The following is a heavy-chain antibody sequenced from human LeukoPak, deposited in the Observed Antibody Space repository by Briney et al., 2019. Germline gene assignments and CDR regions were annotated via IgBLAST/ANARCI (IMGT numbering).Heavy chain of an antibody. V-gene: IGHV3-66*01. Sequence: GGSLRLSCAASGFTVSSNYMSWVRQAPGKGLEWVSVIYSGGSTYYADSVKGRFTISRDNSKNTLYLQMNSLRAEDTAVYYCARVGQQLVGGRRYFDYWGQGTLVTVSS. D-gene: IGHD6-13*01. CDR3: ARVGQQLVGGRRYFDY. CDR1: GFTVSSNY. CDR2: IYSGGST. J-gene: IGHJ4*02.